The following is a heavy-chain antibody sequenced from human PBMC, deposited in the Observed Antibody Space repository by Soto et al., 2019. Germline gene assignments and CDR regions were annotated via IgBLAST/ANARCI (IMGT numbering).Heavy chain of an antibody. CDR2: INHSGST. CDR3: ARALRITMVRGVTTGYYGMDV. CDR1: GGSFSGYY. V-gene: IGHV4-34*01. Sequence: SETLSLTCAVYGGSFSGYYWSWIRQPPGKGLEWIGEINHSGSTNYNPSLKSRVTISVDTSKNQFSLKLSSVTAADTAVYYCARALRITMVRGVTTGYYGMDVWGQGTTVTISS. D-gene: IGHD3-10*01. J-gene: IGHJ6*02.